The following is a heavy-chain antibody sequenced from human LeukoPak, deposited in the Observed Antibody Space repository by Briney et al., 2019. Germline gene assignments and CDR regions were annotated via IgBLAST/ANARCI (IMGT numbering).Heavy chain of an antibody. CDR3: ARTAGLVVTAIFY. CDR1: GGSISSSSYY. J-gene: IGHJ4*02. Sequence: SETLSLTCTVSGGSISSSSYYWGWIRQPPGKGLEWIGSIYYSGSTYYNPSLKSRVTISVTRSKNQFSLKLSSVTDAETAVFYCARTAGLVVTAIFYWGQGTLVTVSS. V-gene: IGHV4-39*01. CDR2: IYYSGST. D-gene: IGHD2-21*02.